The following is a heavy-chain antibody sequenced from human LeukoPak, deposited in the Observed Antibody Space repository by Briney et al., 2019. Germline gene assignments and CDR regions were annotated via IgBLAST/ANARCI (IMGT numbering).Heavy chain of an antibody. Sequence: PSETLSLTCTVSGGSISSGGYYWNWIRQPPGKGLEWIGYIYYSGSTNYNPSLKSRVTISVDTSKNQFSLKLSSVTAADTAVYYCARGGWYPESFQHWSQGALVTVSS. D-gene: IGHD6-19*01. CDR1: GGSISSGGYY. J-gene: IGHJ1*01. CDR3: ARGGWYPESFQH. V-gene: IGHV4-61*08. CDR2: IYYSGST.